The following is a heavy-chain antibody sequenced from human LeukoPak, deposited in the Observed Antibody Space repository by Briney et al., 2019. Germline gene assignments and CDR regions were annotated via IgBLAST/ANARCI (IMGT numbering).Heavy chain of an antibody. CDR2: ISRSSDYI. Sequence: PGGSLRLSCAASGFTFSSFAMHWVRQAPGKGLEWLSSISRSSDYIYYADSLKGRFTISRDNARNSPYLQMSSLRAEDTALYYCAREIYSNSDHDDAFDIWGQGTMVTVSS. V-gene: IGHV3-21*01. D-gene: IGHD5-12*01. CDR1: GFTFSSFA. CDR3: AREIYSNSDHDDAFDI. J-gene: IGHJ3*02.